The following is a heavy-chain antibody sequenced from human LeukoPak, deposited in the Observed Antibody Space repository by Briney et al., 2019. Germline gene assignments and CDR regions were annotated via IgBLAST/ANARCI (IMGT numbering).Heavy chain of an antibody. CDR1: GGSVSRYY. Sequence: SETLSLTCTVSGGSVSRYYWGWLRQPPGQGLEWIGYISDSGSTNYNPFLKSRIAISVDTAGNQFSLWLSSVTAADTAVYYCARKISYISVFDYWGQETLVTVSS. V-gene: IGHV4-59*02. CDR3: ARKISYISVFDY. J-gene: IGHJ4*02. D-gene: IGHD2-15*01. CDR2: ISDSGST.